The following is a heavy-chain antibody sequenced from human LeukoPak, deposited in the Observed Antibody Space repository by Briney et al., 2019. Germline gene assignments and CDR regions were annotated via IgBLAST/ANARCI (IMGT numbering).Heavy chain of an antibody. CDR2: IWYDSTNK. J-gene: IGHJ5*02. CDR1: GFTFSNYG. D-gene: IGHD5-12*01. V-gene: IGHV3-33*01. Sequence: GGSLRLSCAASGFTFSNYGMHWVRQAPGKGQEWVAVIWYDSTNKYYGDSVKGRFTISRDNSKNIVYLQMDSPRADDRAVYYCAGDFGDSGYDRGWFDPWGQGTRVTVSS. CDR3: AGDFGDSGYDRGWFDP.